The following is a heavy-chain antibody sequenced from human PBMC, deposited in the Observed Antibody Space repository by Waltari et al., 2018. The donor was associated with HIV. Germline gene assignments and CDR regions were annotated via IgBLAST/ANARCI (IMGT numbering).Heavy chain of an antibody. CDR2: INYGGTA. V-gene: IGHV3-15*01. Sequence: EVQLAESGGGLVNPGESLTISCAAYGYTLHNAWMHWSRQAPGKGLEWLGLINYGGTAEYAAPVRGRFTISRDDSKNTLYLQMNSLKIEDTAVYYCTTGFGGYDDGFDFWGQGTMVTVSS. CDR3: TTGFGGYDDGFDF. J-gene: IGHJ3*01. D-gene: IGHD5-12*01. CDR1: GYTLHNAW.